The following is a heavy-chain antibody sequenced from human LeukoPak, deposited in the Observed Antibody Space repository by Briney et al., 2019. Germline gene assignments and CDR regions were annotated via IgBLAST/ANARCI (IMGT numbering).Heavy chain of an antibody. CDR2: ISSSGSTI. Sequence: GRSLRLSCAASGFTFSSYEMNWVRQAPGKGLEWVSYISSSGSTIYYADSVKGRFTISRDNAKNSLYLQMNSLRAEDTAVYYCARANGYDYVWGSYPQRNNWFDPWGQGTLVTVSS. D-gene: IGHD3-16*02. CDR1: GFTFSSYE. J-gene: IGHJ5*02. CDR3: ARANGYDYVWGSYPQRNNWFDP. V-gene: IGHV3-48*03.